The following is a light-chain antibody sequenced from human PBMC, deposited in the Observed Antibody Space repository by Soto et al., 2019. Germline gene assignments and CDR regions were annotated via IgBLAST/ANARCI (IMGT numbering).Light chain of an antibody. J-gene: IGLJ2*01. CDR1: SSDVGNYNY. CDR3: NSYTSSSTLV. V-gene: IGLV2-14*01. Sequence: QSALTQPASVSGSPGQSITISCTGTSSDVGNYNYVSWYQQYPGKAPKLIIFDVNNRPSGVSNRFSGSKSGNTASLTISGLQAEDEADYYCNSYTSSSTLVFGGGTKLTVL. CDR2: DVN.